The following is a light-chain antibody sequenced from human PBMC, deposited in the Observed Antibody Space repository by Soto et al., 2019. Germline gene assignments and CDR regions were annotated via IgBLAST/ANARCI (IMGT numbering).Light chain of an antibody. Sequence: QSALTQPASVSASPGQSITISCTGTSSDVGSYNFVSWYQQYPGKAPKVMIYEASKRPSGVSNRFSASKSGNTASLTISGLQAYDEADYYCVSDVGSYTYVFGTGTK. CDR2: EAS. CDR1: SSDVGSYNF. J-gene: IGLJ1*01. CDR3: VSDVGSYTYV. V-gene: IGLV2-23*01.